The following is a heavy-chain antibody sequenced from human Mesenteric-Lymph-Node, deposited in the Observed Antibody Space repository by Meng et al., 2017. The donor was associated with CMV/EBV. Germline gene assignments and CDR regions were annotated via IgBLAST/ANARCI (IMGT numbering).Heavy chain of an antibody. CDR1: DGSISSYY. D-gene: IGHD2-2*01. V-gene: IGHV4-59*01. CDR2: IHYNGGP. J-gene: IGHJ6*02. Sequence: SETLSLTCTVSDGSISSYYWSWIRQPPGKGLEWIGYIHYNGGPNYNPSLKSRVTISVDTAKNQFSLKLSSVTAADTAVYYCARANCSSTRPPYYYYYGMDVWGQGTTVTVSS. CDR3: ARANCSSTRPPYYYYYGMDV.